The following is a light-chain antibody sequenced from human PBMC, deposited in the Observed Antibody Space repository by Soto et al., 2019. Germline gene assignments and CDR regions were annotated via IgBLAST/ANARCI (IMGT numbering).Light chain of an antibody. CDR3: CSYAGDSTYV. J-gene: IGLJ1*01. Sequence: HSALTQPASVSGSPGQSIAISCTGTSRDVGSYNLVSWYQQHPGKAPKVMIYEGSKRPSGVSDRFSGSKSGNTASLTISGLQADDEADYYCCSYAGDSTYVFGTGTKLTVL. CDR1: SRDVGSYNL. V-gene: IGLV2-23*01. CDR2: EGS.